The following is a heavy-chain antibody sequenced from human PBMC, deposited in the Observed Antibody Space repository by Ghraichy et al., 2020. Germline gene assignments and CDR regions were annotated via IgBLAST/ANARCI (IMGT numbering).Heavy chain of an antibody. D-gene: IGHD3-3*01. J-gene: IGHJ4*02. Sequence: SETLSLTCTVSGGSISSYYWSWIRQPPGKGLEWIGYIYYSGSTNYNPSLKSRVTISVDTSKNQFSLKLSSVTAADTAVYYCARCLWSGYPCYFDYWGQGTLVTVSS. CDR2: IYYSGST. CDR3: ARCLWSGYPCYFDY. V-gene: IGHV4-59*01. CDR1: GGSISSYY.